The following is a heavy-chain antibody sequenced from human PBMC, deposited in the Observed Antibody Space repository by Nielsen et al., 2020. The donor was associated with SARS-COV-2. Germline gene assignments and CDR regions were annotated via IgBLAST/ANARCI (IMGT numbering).Heavy chain of an antibody. CDR1: GFTFSSYS. Sequence: GGSLRLSCAASGFTFSSYSMNWVRQAPGKGLEWVSSISSSSSYIYYADSVKGRFTISRDNSKNTLYLQMNSLRAEDTAVYYCAKDGRGLIEYREAMTHWGQGTLVTVSS. D-gene: IGHD2-15*01. J-gene: IGHJ4*02. V-gene: IGHV3-21*04. CDR3: AKDGRGLIEYREAMTH. CDR2: ISSSSSYI.